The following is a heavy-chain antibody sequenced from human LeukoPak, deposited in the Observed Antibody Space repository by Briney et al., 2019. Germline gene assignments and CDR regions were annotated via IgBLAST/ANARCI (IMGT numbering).Heavy chain of an antibody. D-gene: IGHD3-22*01. CDR3: ARRYYYDSSGYNWFDP. Sequence: ASVKVSCKASGYTFTGYYMHWVRQAPGQGLEWMGIINPSGGSTSYAQKFQGRVTMTRDMSTSTVYMELSSLRSEDTAVYYCARRYYYDSSGYNWFDPWGQGTLVTVCS. CDR1: GYTFTGYY. V-gene: IGHV1-46*01. J-gene: IGHJ5*02. CDR2: INPSGGST.